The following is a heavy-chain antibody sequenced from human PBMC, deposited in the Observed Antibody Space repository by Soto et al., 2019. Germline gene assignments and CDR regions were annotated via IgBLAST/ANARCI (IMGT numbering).Heavy chain of an antibody. Sequence: QVHLVQSGAEVKKPGASVKVSCKGSGYTFTTYGITWVRQAPGQGLEWMGWISAHNGNTNYAQKLQGRVTVTRDTCTSTAYMELRSLRFDDTAVYYCARGRYGDFWGQGAVVTVSS. J-gene: IGHJ4*02. CDR1: GYTFTTYG. CDR2: ISAHNGNT. V-gene: IGHV1-18*01. D-gene: IGHD1-1*01. CDR3: ARGRYGDF.